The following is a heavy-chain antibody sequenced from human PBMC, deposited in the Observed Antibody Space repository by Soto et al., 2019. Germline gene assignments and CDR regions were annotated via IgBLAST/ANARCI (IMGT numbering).Heavy chain of an antibody. J-gene: IGHJ4*02. CDR3: APRPGGYIYHFAY. CDR2: IYWDDDE. CDR1: GFSLSTRGVG. Sequence: QITLKESGPTLVKPTQTLTLTCTFSGFSLSTRGVGVGWIRQPPGKALEWLALIYWDDDEGYSPSLKTRLTITKNTPKDQEVFKMTNMDPVYTAKYYWAPRPGGYIYHFAYGGQGPLVSVSS. D-gene: IGHD5-18*01. V-gene: IGHV2-5*02.